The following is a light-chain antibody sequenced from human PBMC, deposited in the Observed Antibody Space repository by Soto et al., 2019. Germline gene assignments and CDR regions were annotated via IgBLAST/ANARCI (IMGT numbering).Light chain of an antibody. Sequence: QSALTQPASVSGSRGQSITISCTGTSSDVGAYDFVSWYQQHPDKAPKLMIYEVSNRPSGVSNRFSGSKSVNTATLTISGLQAEDEADYYCSSYTSSSTRVFGTGTQLTVL. CDR2: EVS. V-gene: IGLV2-14*03. CDR3: SSYTSSSTRV. CDR1: SSDVGAYDF. J-gene: IGLJ1*01.